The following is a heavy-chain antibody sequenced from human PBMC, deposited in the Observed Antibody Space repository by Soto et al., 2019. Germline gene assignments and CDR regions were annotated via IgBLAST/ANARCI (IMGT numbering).Heavy chain of an antibody. Sequence: EVQLVESGGGLVQPGGSLRLSCAASGFTFSTYNMNWVRQAPGKGLEWVSAISGSGGSTYYADSVKGRFTISRDNSKNTLYLQMNSLRAEDTAVYYCAKGRAARPDLDYWGQGTLVTVSS. V-gene: IGHV3-23*04. D-gene: IGHD6-6*01. CDR1: GFTFSTYN. J-gene: IGHJ4*02. CDR2: ISGSGGST. CDR3: AKGRAARPDLDY.